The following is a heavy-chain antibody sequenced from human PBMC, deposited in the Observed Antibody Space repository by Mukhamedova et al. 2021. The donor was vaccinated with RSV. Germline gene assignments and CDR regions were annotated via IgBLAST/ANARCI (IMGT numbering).Heavy chain of an antibody. V-gene: IGHV4-39*07. Sequence: NPSLKSRVTISVDTSKNQFSLKLSSVTAADTAVYYCVRASGSYFDAFDIWGQGTMVTVSS. CDR3: VRASGSYFDAFDI. D-gene: IGHD3-10*01. J-gene: IGHJ3*02.